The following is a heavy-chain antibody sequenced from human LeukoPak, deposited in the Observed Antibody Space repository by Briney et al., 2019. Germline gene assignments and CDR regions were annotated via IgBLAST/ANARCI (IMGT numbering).Heavy chain of an antibody. D-gene: IGHD5-12*01. Sequence: KPSETLSLTCTVSAGSISSSSYSWGWIRQPPGKGLEWIGYIHYSGSTHYNPSLKSRVTISVDTSKNQVSLKLRSVTAADTAVYYCARTTEGYAGGPGYSYYYYMDVWGKGTTVTISS. CDR1: AGSISSSSYS. V-gene: IGHV4-61*05. CDR2: IHYSGST. CDR3: ARTTEGYAGGPGYSYYYYMDV. J-gene: IGHJ6*03.